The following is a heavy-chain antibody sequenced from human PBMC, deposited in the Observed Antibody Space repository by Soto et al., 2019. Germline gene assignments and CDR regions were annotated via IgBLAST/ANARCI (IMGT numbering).Heavy chain of an antibody. CDR2: IYYSGST. V-gene: IGHV4-59*01. CDR3: ARGVQYQLLPYYYYYMDV. CDR1: GGSISSYY. D-gene: IGHD2-2*01. Sequence: SETLSLTYTVSGGSISSYYWSWIRQPPGKGLEWIGYIYYSGSTNYNPSLKSRVTISVDTSKNQFSLKLSSVTAADTAVYYCARGVQYQLLPYYYYYMDVWGKGTTVTVSS. J-gene: IGHJ6*03.